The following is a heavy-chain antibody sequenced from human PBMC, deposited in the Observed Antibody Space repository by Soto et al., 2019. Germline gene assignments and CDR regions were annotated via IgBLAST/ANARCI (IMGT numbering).Heavy chain of an antibody. D-gene: IGHD3-22*01. Sequence: EVQLVESGGGLVKPGGSLRLSCAASGFTFSNAWMNWVRQAPGKGLEWVGRIKSKTDGGTTDYAAPVKGRFTISRDDSKNTLYLQMNSLKTEDTAVYYCTTLKTSYYYDSSGYYYEPFDYWGQGTLVTVSS. J-gene: IGHJ4*02. CDR2: IKSKTDGGTT. CDR1: GFTFSNAW. V-gene: IGHV3-15*07. CDR3: TTLKTSYYYDSSGYYYEPFDY.